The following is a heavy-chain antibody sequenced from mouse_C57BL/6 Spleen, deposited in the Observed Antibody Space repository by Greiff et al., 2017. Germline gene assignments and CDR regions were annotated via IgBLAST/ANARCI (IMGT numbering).Heavy chain of an antibody. CDR1: GYTFTDYY. Sequence: EVQLQQSGPELVKPGASVKISCKASGYTFTDYYMNWVKQSHGKSLEWIGDINPNNGGTNYNQKFKGKATLTVDKSSNTSYMERRSLTSEYSEVYCCAGYYDPYYAMDYWGQGTSVTVSS. J-gene: IGHJ4*01. D-gene: IGHD2-4*01. V-gene: IGHV1-26*01. CDR2: INPNNGGT. CDR3: AGYYDPYYAMDY.